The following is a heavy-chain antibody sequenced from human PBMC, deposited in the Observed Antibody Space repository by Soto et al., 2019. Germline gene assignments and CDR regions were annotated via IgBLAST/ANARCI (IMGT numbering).Heavy chain of an antibody. J-gene: IGHJ6*03. CDR1: GGSFSGYY. D-gene: IGHD3-10*01. V-gene: IGHV4-34*01. Sequence: QVQLQQWGAGLLKPSETLSLTCAVYGGSFSGYYWSWIRQTPGKGLERIGEITDSGSTNDNPSLKNRVPILLDPPKNQSSPKLSSVTAADTAVYYCARGVFVWFGELSRRGGYYYYMDAWGKGTTVTVSS. CDR3: ARGVFVWFGELSRRGGYYYYMDA. CDR2: ITDSGST.